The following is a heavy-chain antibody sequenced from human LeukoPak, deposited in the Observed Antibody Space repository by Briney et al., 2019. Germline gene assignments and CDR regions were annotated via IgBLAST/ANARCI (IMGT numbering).Heavy chain of an antibody. V-gene: IGHV2-5*01. CDR1: GFSLTAPGMA. Sequence: MESGPTLVNPTETLTLTCTFSGFSLTAPGMAVGWIRQPPGKALQWLALLYWNDDKRYSPSLRTRLTITRDTSEDQVVLTMTNMDPVDTATYYCAHFKQYYFDNSGFAYWGQGALVTVSS. J-gene: IGHJ4*02. CDR3: AHFKQYYFDNSGFAY. CDR2: LYWNDDK. D-gene: IGHD2/OR15-2a*01.